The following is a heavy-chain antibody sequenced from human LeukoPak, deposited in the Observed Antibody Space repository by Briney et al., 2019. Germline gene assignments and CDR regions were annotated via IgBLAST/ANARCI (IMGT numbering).Heavy chain of an antibody. J-gene: IGHJ3*02. D-gene: IGHD2-2*01. CDR2: MYYSGST. V-gene: IGHV4-39*07. Sequence: SETLSLTCTVSGGSISSSSYYWGWICQPPGKGPEWIGSMYYSGSTNYNPSLKSRVTISVDTSKNQFSLKLSSVTAADTAVYYCARAGDIVVVPAAIRAFGIWGQGTMVTVSS. CDR1: GGSISSSSYY. CDR3: ARAGDIVVVPAAIRAFGI.